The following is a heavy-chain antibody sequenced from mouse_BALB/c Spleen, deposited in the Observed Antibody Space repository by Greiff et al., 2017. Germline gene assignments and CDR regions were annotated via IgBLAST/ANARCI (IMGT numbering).Heavy chain of an antibody. D-gene: IGHD1-1*01. Sequence: EVQLQQSGTVLARPGASVKMSCKASGYSFTSYWMHWVKQRPGQGLEWIGAIYPGNSDTSYNQKFKGKAKLTAVTSASTAYMELSSLTNEDSAVYYCTRGYYYGTPDYFDYWGQGTTLTVSS. CDR3: TRGYYYGTPDYFDY. V-gene: IGHV1-5*01. J-gene: IGHJ2*01. CDR2: IYPGNSDT. CDR1: GYSFTSYW.